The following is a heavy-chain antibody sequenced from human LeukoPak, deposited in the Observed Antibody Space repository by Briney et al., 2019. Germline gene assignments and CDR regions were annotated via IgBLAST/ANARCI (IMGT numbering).Heavy chain of an antibody. D-gene: IGHD6-19*01. CDR3: AKDTISSGWKIDY. CDR1: GFTFSSYA. J-gene: IGHJ4*02. Sequence: GGSPRLSCAASGFTFSSYAMSWVRQAPGKGLEWVSAISGSGGSTYYADSVKGRFTISRDNSKNTLYLQMNSLRAEDTAVYYCAKDTISSGWKIDYWGQGTLVTVSS. V-gene: IGHV3-23*01. CDR2: ISGSGGST.